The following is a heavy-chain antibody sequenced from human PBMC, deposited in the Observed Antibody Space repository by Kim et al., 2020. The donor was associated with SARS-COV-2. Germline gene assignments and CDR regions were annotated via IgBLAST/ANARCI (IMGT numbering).Heavy chain of an antibody. CDR3: ARHSGYFDWLSQGDAFDI. D-gene: IGHD3-9*01. V-gene: IGHV4-61*07. Sequence: KSRVTISVDTSKNPFSLKLSSVTAADTAVYYCARHSGYFDWLSQGDAFDIWGQGTMVTVSS. J-gene: IGHJ3*02.